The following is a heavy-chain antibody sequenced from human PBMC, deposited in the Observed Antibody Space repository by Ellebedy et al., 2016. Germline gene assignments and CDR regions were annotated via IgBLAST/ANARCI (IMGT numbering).Heavy chain of an antibody. CDR3: ARPAWEHDAFEI. V-gene: IGHV5-51*01. CDR2: INLADSHV. Sequence: GESLKISXQISVCNLANCWIAWVREMPGKGLEWLGLINLADSHVIYSPSFQGQVTISADKPNNTVYLQWKSLQAADTAMYYCARPAWEHDAFEIWGQGTMVTVSS. D-gene: IGHD1-26*01. CDR1: VCNLANCW. J-gene: IGHJ3*02.